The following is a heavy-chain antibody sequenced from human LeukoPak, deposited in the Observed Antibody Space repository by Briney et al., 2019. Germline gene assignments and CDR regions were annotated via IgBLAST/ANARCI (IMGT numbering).Heavy chain of an antibody. CDR3: ARGLSSRGAASDY. D-gene: IGHD6-13*01. Sequence: SETLSLTCTVSSGSISSYYWSWIRQPPGKGLEWIGYIYYSGSTNYNPSLKSRVTISVDTSKNQFSLKLSSVTAADTAVYYCARGLSSRGAASDYWGQGTLVTVSS. V-gene: IGHV4-59*12. CDR2: IYYSGST. J-gene: IGHJ4*02. CDR1: SGSISSYY.